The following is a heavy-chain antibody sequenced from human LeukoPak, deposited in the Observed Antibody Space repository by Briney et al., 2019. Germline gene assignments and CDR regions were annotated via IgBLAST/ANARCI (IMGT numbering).Heavy chain of an antibody. CDR2: IRSKAYGGTT. CDR1: GFTFGDYA. D-gene: IGHD3-9*01. V-gene: IGHV3-49*04. CDR3: TREAGPYGDILTGPRFDY. J-gene: IGHJ4*02. Sequence: GRSLRLSCTASGFTFGDYAMSWVRQAPGKGLEWVGFIRSKAYGGTTEYAASVKGRFTISRDDSKSIAYLQMNSLKTEDTAVYYCTREAGPYGDILTGPRFDYWGQGTLVTVSS.